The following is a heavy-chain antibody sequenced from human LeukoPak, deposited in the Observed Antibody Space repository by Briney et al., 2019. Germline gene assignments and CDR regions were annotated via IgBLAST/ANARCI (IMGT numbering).Heavy chain of an antibody. V-gene: IGHV3-23*01. CDR1: GLRFSDYY. Sequence: GGSLRLSCAASGLRFSDYYVSWIRQAPGKGLEWVSTISGSGDTTYYADSVKGRFTIFRDNSKKRLFVQMNSLRAEDTAVYYCAKTGMADFDYWGQGTLVTVSS. D-gene: IGHD1-14*01. J-gene: IGHJ4*02. CDR2: ISGSGDTT. CDR3: AKTGMADFDY.